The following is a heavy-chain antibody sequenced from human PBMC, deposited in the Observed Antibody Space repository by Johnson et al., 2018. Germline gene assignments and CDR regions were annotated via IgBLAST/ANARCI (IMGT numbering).Heavy chain of an antibody. J-gene: IGHJ6*03. D-gene: IGHD3-3*01. Sequence: VQLVESGGGLVQPGGSXRLSCAASGFTVSSNHMSWVRPAPGQGLEWLPVIYSGARTNYADSVKGRFTISRDNSKNKLHLQMNRLRAEDTAVYFWARVGLSDYDFGSGRIDYYYMDVWGKGTTVTVSS. CDR2: IYSGART. V-gene: IGHV3-66*02. CDR3: ARVGLSDYDFGSGRIDYYYMDV. CDR1: GFTVSSNH.